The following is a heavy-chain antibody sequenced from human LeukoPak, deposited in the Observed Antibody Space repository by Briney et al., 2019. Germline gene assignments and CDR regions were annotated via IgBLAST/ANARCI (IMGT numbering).Heavy chain of an antibody. CDR3: ARGGGLDV. J-gene: IGHJ6*02. CDR2: INHNGNVN. V-gene: IGHV3-7*03. D-gene: IGHD3-16*01. Sequence: GRSLRLSCAASGFTFSSYWMNWARQAPGKGLEWVASINHNGNVNYYVDSVKGRFTISRDNARNSLYLQMSNLRAEDTAVYFCARGGGLDVWGQGATVTVSS. CDR1: GFTFSSYW.